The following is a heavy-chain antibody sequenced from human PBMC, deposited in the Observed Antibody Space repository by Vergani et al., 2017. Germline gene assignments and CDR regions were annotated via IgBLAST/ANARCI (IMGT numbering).Heavy chain of an antibody. V-gene: IGHV5-10-1*03. J-gene: IGHJ4*02. CDR3: ARRRIEWELLGGVYYFDY. D-gene: IGHD1-26*01. CDR1: GYSFTSYW. Sequence: EVQLVQSGAEVKTPGESLRISCKGSGYSFTSYWISWVRQMPGKGLEWMGRIDPSDSYTNYSPSFQGHVTISADKSISTAYLQWSSLKASDTAMYYCARRRIEWELLGGVYYFDYWGQGTLVTVSS. CDR2: IDPSDSYT.